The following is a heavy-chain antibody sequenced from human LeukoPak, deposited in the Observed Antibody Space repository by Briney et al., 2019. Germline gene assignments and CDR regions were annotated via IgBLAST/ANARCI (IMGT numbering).Heavy chain of an antibody. D-gene: IGHD4-17*01. CDR2: ISSSSSYI. V-gene: IGHV3-21*01. J-gene: IGHJ4*02. CDR3: ARGSVMTTVTPADY. CDR1: GFTFSSYS. Sequence: GRSLRLSCAASGFTFSSYSMNWVRQAPGKGLEWVSSISSSSSYIYYADSVKGRFTISRDNAKNSLYLQMNSLRAEDTAVYYCARGSVMTTVTPADYWGQGTLVTVSS.